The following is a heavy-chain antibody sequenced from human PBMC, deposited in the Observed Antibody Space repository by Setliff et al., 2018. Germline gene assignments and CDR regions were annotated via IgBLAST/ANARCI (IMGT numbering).Heavy chain of an antibody. D-gene: IGHD6-19*01. Sequence: GASVKVSCKTSGFGFTTFGFSWVRQAPGQGLEWLGSISPYGGNTNYPQWLQDRVTMTIDTSATTVYMGLQSLRSDDTAVYYCVRSSAPQVVLAADFDFWGQGTPVTVSS. CDR1: GFGFTTFG. CDR2: ISPYGGNT. J-gene: IGHJ4*02. CDR3: VRSSAPQVVLAADFDF. V-gene: IGHV1-18*01.